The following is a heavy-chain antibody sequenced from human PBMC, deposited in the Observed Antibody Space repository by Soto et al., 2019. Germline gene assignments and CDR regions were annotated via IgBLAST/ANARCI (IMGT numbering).Heavy chain of an antibody. CDR1: GFTFSSYG. Sequence: GGSLRLSCAASGFTFSSYGMHWVRQAPGKGLEWVAVIWYDGSNKYYADSVKGRFTISRDNSKNTLYLQMNSLRAEDTAVYYCARGRGIAAAGTGFFDYWGQGTLVTVSS. V-gene: IGHV3-33*01. CDR2: IWYDGSNK. J-gene: IGHJ4*02. CDR3: ARGRGIAAAGTGFFDY. D-gene: IGHD6-13*01.